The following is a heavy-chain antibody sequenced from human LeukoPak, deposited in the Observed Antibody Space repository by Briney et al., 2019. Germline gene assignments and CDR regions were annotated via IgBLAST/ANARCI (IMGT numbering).Heavy chain of an antibody. CDR2: ISWNSGSI. D-gene: IGHD1-7*01. CDR1: GFTFDDYA. V-gene: IGHV3-9*01. J-gene: IGHJ5*02. CDR3: AKVPNWNYLWFDP. Sequence: GGSLRLSCAASGFTFDDYAMHWVRQAPGKGLEWVSGISWNSGSIGYADSVKGRFTISRDNAKNSLYLQMNSLRAEDTAVYYCAKVPNWNYLWFDPWGQGTLVTVSS.